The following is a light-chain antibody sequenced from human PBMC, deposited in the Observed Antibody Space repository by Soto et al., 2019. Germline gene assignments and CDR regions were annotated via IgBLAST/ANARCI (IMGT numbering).Light chain of an antibody. CDR3: QQYGSSGT. J-gene: IGKJ1*01. Sequence: EIVFTQSPGTLSLSPGERPTLSCRASQSVSNNYLAWYQQKPGKAPRLLIYGASNTATGIPDRFSGSGSGTDFTLTISRLEPEDFAVYYCQQYGSSGTFGQGTKVDIK. CDR1: QSVSNNY. V-gene: IGKV3-20*01. CDR2: GAS.